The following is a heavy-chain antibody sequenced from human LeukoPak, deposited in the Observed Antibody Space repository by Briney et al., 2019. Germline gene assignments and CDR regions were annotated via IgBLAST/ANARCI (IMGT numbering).Heavy chain of an antibody. CDR3: ARPCYVDTAMGCLDY. D-gene: IGHD5-18*01. J-gene: IGHJ4*02. V-gene: IGHV1-3*03. CDR1: GYTFTSYA. Sequence: GASVKVSCKASGYTFTSYAMHWVRQAPGQRLEWMGWINAGNGNTKYSQEFQGRVAITRDTSASTAYMGLSSLRSEDMAVYYCARPCYVDTAMGCLDYWGQGTLVTVSS. CDR2: INAGNGNT.